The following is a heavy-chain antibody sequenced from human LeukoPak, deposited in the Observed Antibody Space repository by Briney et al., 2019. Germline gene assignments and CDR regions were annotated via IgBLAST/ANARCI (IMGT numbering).Heavy chain of an antibody. Sequence: ASVKVSCKASGYTFTSYYMHWVRQAPGQGLEWMGIINPSGGSTSYAQKFQGRVTMTRDTSTSTVYMELSSLRSEDTAVYYYTGAVDSLTGYEWYFDYWGQGTLVTVSS. CDR2: INPSGGST. CDR3: TGAVDSLTGYEWYFDY. J-gene: IGHJ4*02. V-gene: IGHV1-46*01. CDR1: GYTFTSYY. D-gene: IGHD3-9*01.